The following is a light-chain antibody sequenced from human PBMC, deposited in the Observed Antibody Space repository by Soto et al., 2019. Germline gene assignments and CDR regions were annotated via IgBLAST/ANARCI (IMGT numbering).Light chain of an antibody. CDR3: TSYAGSNLWV. J-gene: IGLJ3*02. CDR1: SSDVGAYKY. V-gene: IGLV2-8*01. CDR2: EVS. Sequence: QSVLTHPPSASGSPGQSVTISCTGTSSDVGAYKYVSWYQQYPGKAPKLMIYEVSSRPSGVPDRFSGSKSGNTASLTVSGLQAEDEADYYCTSYAGSNLWVFGGGTKLTVL.